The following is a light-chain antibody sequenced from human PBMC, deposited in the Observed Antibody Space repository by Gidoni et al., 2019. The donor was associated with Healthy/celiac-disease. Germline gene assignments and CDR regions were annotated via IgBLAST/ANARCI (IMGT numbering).Light chain of an antibody. CDR3: SSYTSSSSLV. Sequence: QSALTQPASVSGSPGQSIAISCTGTSSDGGGYNYVSWYQQHPGKAPKLMIYEVTNRPSGVSIRFSGSKSGNTASLTISGLQADDEADYYCSSYTSSSSLVFGGGTKLTVL. V-gene: IGLV2-14*01. J-gene: IGLJ2*01. CDR1: SSDGGGYNY. CDR2: EVT.